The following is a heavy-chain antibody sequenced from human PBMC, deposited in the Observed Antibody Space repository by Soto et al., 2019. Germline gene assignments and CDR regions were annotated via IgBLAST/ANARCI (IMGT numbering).Heavy chain of an antibody. J-gene: IGHJ6*03. CDR2: ISYDGSNK. D-gene: IGHD2-2*01. Sequence: GGSLRLSCAASGFTFSSYGMHWVRQAPGKGLEWVAVISYDGSNKYYADSVKGRFTISRDNSKNTLYLQMNSLRAEDTAVYYCAKGCCCSSTSCYNSHSYYYYMDVWGKGTTVTVSS. CDR1: GFTFSSYG. CDR3: AKGCCCSSTSCYNSHSYYYYMDV. V-gene: IGHV3-30*18.